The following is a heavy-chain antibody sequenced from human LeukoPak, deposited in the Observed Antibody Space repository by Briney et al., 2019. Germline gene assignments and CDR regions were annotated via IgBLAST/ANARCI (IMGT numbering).Heavy chain of an antibody. CDR1: GFTFSSYA. D-gene: IGHD6-19*01. Sequence: GGSLRLSCAASGFTFSSYAMSWVRQAPGKGLEWVSAISGSGGSTYYADSVKGRFTISRDNSKNTLYLQMNSLGAEDTAVYYCAKGTGYSSGWLREDAFDIWGQGTMVTVSS. CDR3: AKGTGYSSGWLREDAFDI. CDR2: ISGSGGST. J-gene: IGHJ3*02. V-gene: IGHV3-23*01.